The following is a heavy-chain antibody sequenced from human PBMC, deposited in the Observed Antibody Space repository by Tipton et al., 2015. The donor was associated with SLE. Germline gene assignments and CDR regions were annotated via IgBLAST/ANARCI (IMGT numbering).Heavy chain of an antibody. D-gene: IGHD4-17*01. CDR3: ARADYGDPSDPHSDYYGMDV. J-gene: IGHJ6*02. CDR1: GGSISSGSYY. Sequence: TLSLTCTASGGSISSGSYYWSWLRQPAGKGLEWIGHIYTSGSTNYNPSLKSRVTISVDTSKNQFSLKLSSVTAADTAVYYCARADYGDPSDPHSDYYGMDVWGQGTTVTVSS. CDR2: IYTSGST. V-gene: IGHV4-61*09.